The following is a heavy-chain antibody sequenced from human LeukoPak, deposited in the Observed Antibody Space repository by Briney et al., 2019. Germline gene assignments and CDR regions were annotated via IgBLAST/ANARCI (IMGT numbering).Heavy chain of an antibody. V-gene: IGHV1-18*01. D-gene: IGHD1-1*01. Sequence: ASVKVSCKSSGYTSSSYGFSWMRQAPGQGLEWMGWISTYNVNTNYAQKFQGRVTMTTDTSTSTAYMELRSLRSDDTAVYYCARDVPGSIGTTARFDPWGQGTLVTVSS. CDR1: GYTSSSYG. J-gene: IGHJ5*02. CDR3: ARDVPGSIGTTARFDP. CDR2: ISTYNVNT.